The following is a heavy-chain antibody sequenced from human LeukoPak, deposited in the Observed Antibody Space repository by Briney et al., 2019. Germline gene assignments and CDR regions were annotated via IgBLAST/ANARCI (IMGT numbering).Heavy chain of an antibody. CDR3: AREVRYYDFWSGYYRPGWFDP. CDR1: GFTFGDYA. Sequence: GGSLRLSCAASGFTFGDYAMHWVRQAPGKGLEWVSGISWNGGSIGYADSVKGRFTISRDNAKNSLYLQMNSLRAEDTALYYCAREVRYYDFWSGYYRPGWFDPWGQGTLVTVSS. V-gene: IGHV3-9*01. J-gene: IGHJ5*02. CDR2: ISWNGGSI. D-gene: IGHD3-3*01.